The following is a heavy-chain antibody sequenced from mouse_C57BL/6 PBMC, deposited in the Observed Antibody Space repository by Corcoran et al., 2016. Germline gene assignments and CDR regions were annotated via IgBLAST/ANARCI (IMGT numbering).Heavy chain of an antibody. D-gene: IGHD1-1*01. CDR1: GYTFTTYG. J-gene: IGHJ2*01. CDR3: ARPGSPLYFDY. CDR2: INNYSGVP. V-gene: IGHV9-3*01. Sequence: QIQLVQSGPELKKPGETVKISCKASGYTFTTYGMSWVKQAPGKGLKWMGWINNYSGVPTYADDFKGRFAFSLETSASTAYLQINNLKNEDTATYFCARPGSPLYFDYWGQGTTLTVSS.